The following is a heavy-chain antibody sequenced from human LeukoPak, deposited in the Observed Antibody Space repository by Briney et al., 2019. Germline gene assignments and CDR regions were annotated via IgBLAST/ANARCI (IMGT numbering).Heavy chain of an antibody. CDR3: ARASTTAYNWFDP. J-gene: IGHJ5*02. V-gene: IGHV3-30*14. Sequence: GGSLRLSCAASGFTFSRYAMHWVRQAPGKGLEWVAVISDDGSNKYYADSVKGRFTISRDNSKNTLYLQMNSLRAEDTAVYYCARASTTAYNWFDPWGQGTLVTVSS. D-gene: IGHD5/OR15-5a*01. CDR2: ISDDGSNK. CDR1: GFTFSRYA.